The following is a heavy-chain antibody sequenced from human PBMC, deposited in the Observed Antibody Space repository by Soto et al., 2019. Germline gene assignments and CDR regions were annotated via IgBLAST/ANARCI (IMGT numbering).Heavy chain of an antibody. J-gene: IGHJ4*02. CDR3: ARRAETNGWNGFVADKYYFDF. V-gene: IGHV1-8*01. Sequence: QVQLVQSGAEVRKPGASVKVSCEASGYTFTSYDIYWVRQASGQGLEWMGWMNPNTVNSGYAQKFQGRVTMTSDTSRSTAHMELSSLRSEDTAVYYCARRAETNGWNGFVADKYYFDFCGQGTLVTVSS. CDR1: GYTFTSYD. CDR2: MNPNTVNS. D-gene: IGHD1-1*01.